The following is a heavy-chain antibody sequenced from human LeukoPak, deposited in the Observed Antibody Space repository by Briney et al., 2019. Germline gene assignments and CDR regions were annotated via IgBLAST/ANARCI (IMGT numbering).Heavy chain of an antibody. J-gene: IGHJ5*02. V-gene: IGHV1-69*13. Sequence: GASVKVSRKASGGTFSSYAISWVRQAPGQGLEWMGGIIPIFGTANYAQKFQGRVTITADESTSTAYMELSSLRSEDTAVYYCARTLGIYNWFDPWGQGTLVTVSS. CDR1: GGTFSSYA. D-gene: IGHD7-27*01. CDR2: IIPIFGTA. CDR3: ARTLGIYNWFDP.